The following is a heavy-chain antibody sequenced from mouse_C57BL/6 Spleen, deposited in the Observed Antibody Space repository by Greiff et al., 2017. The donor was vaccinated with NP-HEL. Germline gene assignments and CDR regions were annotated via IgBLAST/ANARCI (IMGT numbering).Heavy chain of an antibody. CDR3: ATMVNYAMDY. J-gene: IGHJ4*01. CDR1: GYSFTGYY. V-gene: IGHV1-42*01. D-gene: IGHD2-13*01. Sequence: VQLKESGPELVKPGASVKISCKASGYSFTGYYMNWVKQSPEKSLEWIGEINPSTGGTTYNQKFKAKATLTVDKSSSTAYMQLKSLTSEDSAVYYCATMVNYAMDYWGQGTSVTVTS. CDR2: INPSTGGT.